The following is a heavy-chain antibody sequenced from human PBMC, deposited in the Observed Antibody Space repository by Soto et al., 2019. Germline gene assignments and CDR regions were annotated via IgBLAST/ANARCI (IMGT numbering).Heavy chain of an antibody. CDR1: GFSFTSFI. D-gene: IGHD3-22*01. CDR2: IWYDSSNK. V-gene: IGHV3-33*01. CDR3: ARDGDYYDSSGYYISQIQYAFDI. J-gene: IGHJ3*02. Sequence: QVQLVESGGAVVQPGRSLRLSCAASGFSFTSFIMHWVRQAPGEALEWVAVIWYDSSNKFYADSVKGRFTISRDNSKNTLYLQMNSLRAEDTAVYYCARDGDYYDSSGYYISQIQYAFDIWGQGTMVTVSS.